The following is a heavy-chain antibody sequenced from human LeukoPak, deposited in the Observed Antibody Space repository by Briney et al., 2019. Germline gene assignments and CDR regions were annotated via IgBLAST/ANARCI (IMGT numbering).Heavy chain of an antibody. J-gene: IGHJ5*02. D-gene: IGHD1-1*01. CDR2: IKEDGSIE. CDR3: VSEQLSPP. Sequence: GGSLRLSCVASGFTFSNYWMSWVRQAPGKGLEWVANIKEDGSIEDYVDSVKGRFTVSRDNAKNSLYLEMNSLRDEDTAVYYCVSEQLSPPWGQGTLVIVSS. V-gene: IGHV3-7*01. CDR1: GFTFSNYW.